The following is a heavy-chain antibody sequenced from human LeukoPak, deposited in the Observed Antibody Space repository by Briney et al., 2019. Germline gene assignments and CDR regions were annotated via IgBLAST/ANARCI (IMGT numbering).Heavy chain of an antibody. J-gene: IGHJ4*02. CDR3: ARHKLPIDY. Sequence: SETLSLTCTVSGGSISSSSYYWGWIRQPPGKGLEWIGSIYYSGNTYYNPSLKSRVTISVDTSKNQFSLNLTSVTAADTAVYYCARHKLPIDYWGQGTLVTVSS. D-gene: IGHD6-6*01. CDR1: GGSISSSSYY. CDR2: IYYSGNT. V-gene: IGHV4-39*01.